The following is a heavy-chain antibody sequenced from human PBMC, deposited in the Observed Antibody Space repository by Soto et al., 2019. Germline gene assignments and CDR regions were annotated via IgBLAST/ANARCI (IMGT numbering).Heavy chain of an antibody. CDR2: IWYDGSNK. V-gene: IGHV3-30*19. Sequence: GGSLRLSCAASGFTFSSYGMHWVRQAPGKGLEWVAVIWYDGSNKYYADSVKGRFTISRDNSKNTLYLQMNSLRAEDTAVYYCARSQAYYDSSGYYPDPFDYWGQGTLVTVSS. J-gene: IGHJ4*02. D-gene: IGHD3-22*01. CDR3: ARSQAYYDSSGYYPDPFDY. CDR1: GFTFSSYG.